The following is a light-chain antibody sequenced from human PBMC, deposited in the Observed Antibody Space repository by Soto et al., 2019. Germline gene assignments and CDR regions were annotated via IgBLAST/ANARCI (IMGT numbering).Light chain of an antibody. CDR1: SSDVGSYNL. Sequence: QSALTQPASVSGSPGQSITISCTGPSSDVGSYNLVSWYQQYPGKAPKLIIFEVFKRPSGVSNRFSGSKSGNTASLTISGLQAEDEADYYCSSYTSSSTGVFGGGTKLTVL. V-gene: IGLV2-14*02. CDR3: SSYTSSSTGV. J-gene: IGLJ2*01. CDR2: EVF.